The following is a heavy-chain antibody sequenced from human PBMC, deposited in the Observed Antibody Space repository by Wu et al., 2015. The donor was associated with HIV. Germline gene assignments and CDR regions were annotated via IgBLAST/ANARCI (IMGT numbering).Heavy chain of an antibody. V-gene: IGHV1-2*02. CDR3: ARDGDTKVGAIFPDY. CDR2: INPNSGGT. J-gene: IGHJ4*02. CDR1: GYTFTGYY. Sequence: QVQLVQSGAEVKKPGASVKVSCKASGYTFTGYYMHWVRQAPGQGLEWMGWINPNSGGTNYAQKFQGRVTMTRDTSISTAYMELSRLRSDDTAVYYCARDGDTKVGAIFPDYWGQGTLVTVSS. D-gene: IGHD1-26*01.